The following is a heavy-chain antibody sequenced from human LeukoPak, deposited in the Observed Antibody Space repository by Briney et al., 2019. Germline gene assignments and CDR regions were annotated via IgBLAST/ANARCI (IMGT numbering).Heavy chain of an antibody. CDR1: GFTVSSNY. D-gene: IGHD3-3*01. CDR2: IYSGGST. V-gene: IGHV3-66*02. CDR3: ARGVVTRFGVVSTHFDY. Sequence: GGSLRLSCAAPGFTVSSNYMSWVRQAPGKGLEWVSVIYSGGSTYYAASVKGRFTISRDNPKNTLYLQMNSLRVEDTAVYHCARGVVTRFGVVSTHFDYWGQGTLATVSS. J-gene: IGHJ4*02.